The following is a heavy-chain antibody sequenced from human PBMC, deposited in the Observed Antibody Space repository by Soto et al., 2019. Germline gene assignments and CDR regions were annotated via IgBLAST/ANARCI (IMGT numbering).Heavy chain of an antibody. D-gene: IGHD3-22*01. CDR1: GGSISSYY. J-gene: IGHJ4*02. CDR2: IYTSGST. V-gene: IGHV4-4*07. CDR3: ARGGSSGPDY. Sequence: SETLSLTCTVSGGSISSYYWSCIRQPAGKGLEWIGRIYTSGSTNYNPSRKRRVTMSVDTSKNQFSLKLSSVTAADTAVYYCARGGSSGPDYWGQGTLVTVSS.